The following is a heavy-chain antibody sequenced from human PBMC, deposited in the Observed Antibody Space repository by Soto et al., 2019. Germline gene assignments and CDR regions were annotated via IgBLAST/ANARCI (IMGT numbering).Heavy chain of an antibody. V-gene: IGHV6-1*01. CDR1: GDSVSSNSAA. CDR2: TYYRSKRYN. Sequence: SQTLSLTFAISGDSVSSNSAAWNWIRQSPSRGLEWLRRTYYRSKRYNDYAVSVKSRITINPDTSKNQFSLQLNSVTPEETAVYYCARVIVVVPAAYYYYGMDVWGQGTTVTVSS. D-gene: IGHD2-2*01. CDR3: ARVIVVVPAAYYYYGMDV. J-gene: IGHJ6*02.